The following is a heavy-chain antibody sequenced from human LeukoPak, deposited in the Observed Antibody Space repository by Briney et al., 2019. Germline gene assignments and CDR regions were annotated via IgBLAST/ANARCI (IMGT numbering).Heavy chain of an antibody. CDR3: ARVAAEVVGVPGAIGFGWLRRDYYYMDV. J-gene: IGHJ6*03. D-gene: IGHD2-2*02. Sequence: ASVTVSCKASGYTFTGYYMHWVRQAPGQGLEWMGWINPNSGGTNYAQKFQGRVTMTRDTSISTAYMELSRLRSDDTAVYYCARVAAEVVGVPGAIGFGWLRRDYYYMDVWGKGTTVIVSS. V-gene: IGHV1-2*02. CDR1: GYTFTGYY. CDR2: INPNSGGT.